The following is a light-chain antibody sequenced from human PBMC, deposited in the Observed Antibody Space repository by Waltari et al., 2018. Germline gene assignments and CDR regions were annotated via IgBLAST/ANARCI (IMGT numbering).Light chain of an antibody. V-gene: IGKV1-5*03. CDR1: QSISSW. CDR3: QQYHSYPET. J-gene: IGKJ1*01. CDR2: KAS. Sequence: DIQMTQSPSTLSASVGDRVPITCRASQSISSWLAWYQQKPGKAPKLLIYKASSLENDVPSRFSGSGSGTEFTLTISSLQPDDFATYYCQQYHSYPETFGQGTKVEIK.